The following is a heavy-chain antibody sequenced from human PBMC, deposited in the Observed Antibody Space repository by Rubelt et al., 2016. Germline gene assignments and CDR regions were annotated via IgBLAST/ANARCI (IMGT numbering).Heavy chain of an antibody. CDR2: INPNSGGT. D-gene: IGHD6-19*01. Sequence: QVQLVQSGAEVKKPGASVKVSCKASGYTFTGYYMHWVRQAPGQGLEWVGRINPNSGGTNYAQKFKGRVTMNRETSITTAYMELSRLRSDDTAVFYCARESSSGWYIDYWGQGTLVTVSS. V-gene: IGHV1-2*06. CDR3: ARESSSGWYIDY. CDR1: GYTFTGYY. J-gene: IGHJ4*02.